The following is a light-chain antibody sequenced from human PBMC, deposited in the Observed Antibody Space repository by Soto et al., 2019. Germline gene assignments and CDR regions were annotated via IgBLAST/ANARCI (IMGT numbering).Light chain of an antibody. V-gene: IGKV3-20*01. CDR3: QQYGSSPFT. CDR2: GAS. J-gene: IGKJ3*01. Sequence: EIVLTQSPGTLSLSPGERATLSCRASQSVSSSYLAGYQQKPGQAPRLLIYGASSRATGISDRFSGSGSGTDFTLTISRLEPEDFAVYYCQQYGSSPFTFGPGTKVDIK. CDR1: QSVSSSY.